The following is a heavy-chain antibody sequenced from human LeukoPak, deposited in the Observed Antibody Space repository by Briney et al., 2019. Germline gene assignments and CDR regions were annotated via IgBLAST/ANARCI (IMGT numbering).Heavy chain of an antibody. CDR2: VRGSGTDT. CDR3: AKTSRANSAYDSPFDY. V-gene: IGHV3-23*01. Sequence: QPGGSLRLSCAASGFTFSTYAMSWVRQAPGKGLEWVSAVRGSGTDTYYADSVKGRSTISRDNSKNTLYLQMNSLRAEDTAIYYCAKTSRANSAYDSPFDYWGQGTLVTVSS. J-gene: IGHJ4*02. CDR1: GFTFSTYA. D-gene: IGHD5-12*01.